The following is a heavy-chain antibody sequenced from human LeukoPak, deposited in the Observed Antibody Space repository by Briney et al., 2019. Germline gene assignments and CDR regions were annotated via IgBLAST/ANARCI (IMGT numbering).Heavy chain of an antibody. V-gene: IGHV3-7*04. CDR3: ARDIFPYYDILTGYQNLAYYYYGMDV. Sequence: GGSLRLSCAASGFTFSSYWMSWVRQAPGKGLEWVANIKQDGGEKYYVDSVKGRFTISRDNAKNSLYLQMNSLRAEDTAVYYCARDIFPYYDILTGYQNLAYYYYGMDVWGQGTTVTVSS. CDR2: IKQDGGEK. CDR1: GFTFSSYW. J-gene: IGHJ6*02. D-gene: IGHD3-9*01.